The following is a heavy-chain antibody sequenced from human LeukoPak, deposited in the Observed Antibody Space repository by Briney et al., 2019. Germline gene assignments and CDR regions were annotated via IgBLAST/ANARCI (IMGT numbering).Heavy chain of an antibody. D-gene: IGHD6-13*01. CDR3: TRDLVSSWSHDY. J-gene: IGHJ4*02. Sequence: GSLRLSCAASGFTFSSYWMSWVRQAPGKGLEWVGFIRSKAYGGTTEYAASVKGRFTISRDDSKSIAYLQMNSLKTEDTAVYYCTRDLVSSWSHDYWGQGTLVTVSS. CDR2: IRSKAYGGTT. CDR1: GFTFSSYW. V-gene: IGHV3-49*04.